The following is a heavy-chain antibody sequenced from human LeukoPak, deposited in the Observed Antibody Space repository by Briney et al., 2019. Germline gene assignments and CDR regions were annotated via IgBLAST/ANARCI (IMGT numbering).Heavy chain of an antibody. CDR3: ARPSYYYDSSGYRPGAFDI. J-gene: IGHJ3*02. Sequence: GESLKISCKGSGYSFTSYWIGWVRQMPGKGLEWMGIIYPGDSDTRYSPSFQGQVTISADKSTSTAYLQWSSLKASDTAMYYCARPSYYYDSSGYRPGAFDIWGQGTMVTVSS. V-gene: IGHV5-51*01. CDR1: GYSFTSYW. D-gene: IGHD3-22*01. CDR2: IYPGDSDT.